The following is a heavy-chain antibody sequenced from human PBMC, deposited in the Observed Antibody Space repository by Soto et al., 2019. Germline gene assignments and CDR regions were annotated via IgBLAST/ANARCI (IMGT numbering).Heavy chain of an antibody. CDR2: IWYDGSNK. J-gene: IGHJ4*02. Sequence: GGSLRLSCAASGFTFSSYGMHWVRQAPGKGLEWVAVIWYDGSNKYYADSVKGRFTISRDNSKNTLYLQMNSLRAEDTAVYYCARDQNYYGSGSYYYFDYWGQGTLVTVSS. CDR1: GFTFSSYG. V-gene: IGHV3-33*08. D-gene: IGHD3-10*01. CDR3: ARDQNYYGSGSYYYFDY.